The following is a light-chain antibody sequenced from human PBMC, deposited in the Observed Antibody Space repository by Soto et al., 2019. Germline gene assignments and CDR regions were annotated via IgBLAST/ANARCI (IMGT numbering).Light chain of an antibody. CDR3: HQRKSWPRT. CDR1: QTVSSK. V-gene: IGKV3-11*01. Sequence: EIVLTQSPATLSSSPGERATISCRASQTVSSKLAWYQHKPGQAPRLLIYDTSNRATGIPARFSGSGSGTDFTLTISSLGPEDFAVYYCHQRKSWPRTFGQGTKV. J-gene: IGKJ1*01. CDR2: DTS.